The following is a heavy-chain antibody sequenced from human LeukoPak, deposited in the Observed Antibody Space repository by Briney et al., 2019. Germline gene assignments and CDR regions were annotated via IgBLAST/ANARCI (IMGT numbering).Heavy chain of an antibody. Sequence: RGSLRLSCAVSGLAISSNYMAWVRQAPGKGLEWDTVIYGAAETHYVDSVKGRFTISRDNSKNTVYLQMNSLRPEDTAVYYCARDGKSGEMATFDYWGQGTLVTVSS. D-gene: IGHD5-24*01. J-gene: IGHJ4*02. CDR3: ARDGKSGEMATFDY. CDR1: GLAISSNY. V-gene: IGHV3-66*02. CDR2: IYGAAET.